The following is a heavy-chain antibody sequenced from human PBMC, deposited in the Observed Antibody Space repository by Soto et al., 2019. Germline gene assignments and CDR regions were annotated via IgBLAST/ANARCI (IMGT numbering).Heavy chain of an antibody. V-gene: IGHV4-4*07. CDR1: GGSISSYY. D-gene: IGHD6-19*01. Sequence: QVQLQESGPGLVKPSETLSLTCTVSGGSISSYYWSWIRQPAGKGLEWIGRIYTSWSTNYNPSLRSRVTMSVDKSKIQFSRKLIYVTAADTAVYYCAREYLYRSVWYGNWYFDLWGRGTLVTVSS. CDR3: AREYLYRSVWYGNWYFDL. J-gene: IGHJ2*01. CDR2: IYTSWST.